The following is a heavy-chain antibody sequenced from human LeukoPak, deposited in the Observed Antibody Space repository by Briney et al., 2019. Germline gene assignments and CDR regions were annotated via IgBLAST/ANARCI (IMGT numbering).Heavy chain of an antibody. Sequence: PGGSLTLSRAASGFTFNASAIHGVRQASAKGLEGVGQIRSEPTNYATAYGASVNGRFTMSRDDSKHTAYLQMNSLKAEDTAVYYCIRDPVGFDPWGQGTLVTVSS. J-gene: IGHJ5*02. CDR1: GFTFNASA. CDR3: IRDPVGFDP. V-gene: IGHV3-73*01. CDR2: IRSEPTNYAT.